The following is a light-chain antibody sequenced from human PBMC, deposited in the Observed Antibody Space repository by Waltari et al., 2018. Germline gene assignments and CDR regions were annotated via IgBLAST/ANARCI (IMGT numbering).Light chain of an antibody. V-gene: IGLV2-11*01. CDR3: CSSAGSYVV. CDR2: DVS. Sequence: QSALTQHRSVSGSPGQSVTSSCTGTSSDVVGYNYVSWYQQQPGKAPKLMIYDVSKRSSGARDRFSGSKSGNTASLTISVLQAEDCADYYCCSSAGSYVVFGVGTKLTVL. J-gene: IGLJ2*01. CDR1: SSDVVGYNY.